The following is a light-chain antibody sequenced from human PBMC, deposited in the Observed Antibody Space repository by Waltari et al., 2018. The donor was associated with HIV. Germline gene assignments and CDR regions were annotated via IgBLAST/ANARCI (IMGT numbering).Light chain of an antibody. V-gene: IGLV2-8*01. CDR1: SSDIGAYDS. CDR3: SSYGDSLRVL. CDR2: EVT. J-gene: IGLJ3*02. Sequence: QSALTQSPSASGSLGQSVTISCTGSSSDIGAYDSVPWFQQHPRSAPKLLLYEVTRRPSTVSDRFSGSRSGSTAFLTVAGLQPDDEATYFCSSYGDSLRVLFGGGTNVTVL.